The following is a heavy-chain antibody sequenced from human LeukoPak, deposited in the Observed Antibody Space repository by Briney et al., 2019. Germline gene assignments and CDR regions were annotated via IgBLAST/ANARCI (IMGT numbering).Heavy chain of an antibody. Sequence: SETLSLTCAVYGGSFSGYYWNWIRQPPGKGLEWIGEANHSGSTIYNPSLKSRVTISVDTSKNQFSLKLSSVTAADTAVYYCARESGSYLWRSWLNPWGQGTLVTVSS. D-gene: IGHD3-16*01. CDR3: ARESGSYLWRSWLNP. J-gene: IGHJ5*02. CDR1: GGSFSGYY. V-gene: IGHV4-34*01. CDR2: ANHSGST.